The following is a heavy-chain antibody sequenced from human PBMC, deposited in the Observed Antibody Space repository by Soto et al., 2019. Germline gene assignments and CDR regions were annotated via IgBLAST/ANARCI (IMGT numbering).Heavy chain of an antibody. Sequence: QVQLVESGGGVVQPGRSLRLSCAASGFSFRVYGMHWVRQAPGKGLEWVAVIWSDGSNKYYADSVKGRFTISRDNSKNTLYLQMNSLRAEDTAVYYCARGVGSGSAFHYFDYWGQGTLVTVSS. CDR1: GFSFRVYG. CDR3: ARGVGSGSAFHYFDY. D-gene: IGHD3-10*01. V-gene: IGHV3-33*01. J-gene: IGHJ4*02. CDR2: IWSDGSNK.